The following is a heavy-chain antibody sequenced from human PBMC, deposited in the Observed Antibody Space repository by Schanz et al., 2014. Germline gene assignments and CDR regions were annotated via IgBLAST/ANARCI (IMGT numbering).Heavy chain of an antibody. CDR2: IYTGGRT. CDR1: GLTVSTNY. Sequence: EVQLVESGGGLVQPGGSLRLSCAASGLTVSTNYMYWVRQAPGKGLEWVSTIYTGGRTYHADSVKGRFTISRDNSKNIGFCLMNIXXXXXXSLFHCARGWLWDAFDVWGPGTMVTVSS. V-gene: IGHV3-66*01. D-gene: IGHD3-22*01. J-gene: IGHJ3*01. CDR3: ARGWLWDAFDV.